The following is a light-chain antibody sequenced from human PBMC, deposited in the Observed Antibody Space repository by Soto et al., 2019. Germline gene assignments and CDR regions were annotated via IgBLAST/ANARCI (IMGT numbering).Light chain of an antibody. CDR3: QQYQNSPRT. Sequence: EIGMTQSPATLSVSPGERATLSCRAGQSVRSSFLAWYQQKPGQAPSLLIYGASSRATGIPDRFSGSGSGTDFTLTISRLEPEDFAVYYCQQYQNSPRTFGQGTKVDIK. CDR2: GAS. CDR1: QSVRSSF. J-gene: IGKJ1*01. V-gene: IGKV3-20*01.